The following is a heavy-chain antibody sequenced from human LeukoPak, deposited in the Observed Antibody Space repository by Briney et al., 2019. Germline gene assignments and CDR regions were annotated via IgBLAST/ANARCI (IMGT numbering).Heavy chain of an antibody. D-gene: IGHD1-7*01. V-gene: IGHV3-21*01. CDR1: GFTFSSYS. J-gene: IGHJ5*02. CDR2: ISSSSSYI. Sequence: GGSLRLSCAASGFTFSSYSMNWVRQAPGKGLEWVSSISSSSSYIYYADSVKGRFTISRDNAKNSLYLQMNSLRAEDTALYYCARNYDTSSVDGWFDPWGQGTLVTVSS. CDR3: ARNYDTSSVDGWFDP.